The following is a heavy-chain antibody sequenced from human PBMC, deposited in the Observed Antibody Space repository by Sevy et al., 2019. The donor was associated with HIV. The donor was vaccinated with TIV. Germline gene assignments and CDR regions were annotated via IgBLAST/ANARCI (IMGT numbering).Heavy chain of an antibody. CDR1: GFTFSSYS. Sequence: GGSLRLSCAASGFTFSSYSMNWVRQAPGKGLEWVSYISSSSSTIYYADSVKGRFTISRDNAKNSLYLQMNSLRDEDTAVYYCAREFCTNGVCLYNDAFDIWGQRTMVTVSS. D-gene: IGHD2-8*01. CDR2: ISSSSSTI. J-gene: IGHJ3*02. CDR3: AREFCTNGVCLYNDAFDI. V-gene: IGHV3-48*02.